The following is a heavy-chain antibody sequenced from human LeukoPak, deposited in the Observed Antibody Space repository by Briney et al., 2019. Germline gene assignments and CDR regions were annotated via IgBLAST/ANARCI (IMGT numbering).Heavy chain of an antibody. V-gene: IGHV3-30*02. Sequence: GSLRLSCAASGFTFSAYWMSWVRQAPGKGLEWVAFIRYDGSNKCYADSVKGRFTISRDNSKNTLYLQMNSLRAEDTAVYYCAKDFSLAAALFDYWGQGTLVTVSS. J-gene: IGHJ4*02. CDR2: IRYDGSNK. D-gene: IGHD6-13*01. CDR3: AKDFSLAAALFDY. CDR1: GFTFSAYW.